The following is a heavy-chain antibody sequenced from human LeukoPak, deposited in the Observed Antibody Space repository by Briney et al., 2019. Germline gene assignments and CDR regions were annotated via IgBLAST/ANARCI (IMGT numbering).Heavy chain of an antibody. CDR1: GFTFSSYA. J-gene: IGHJ4*02. D-gene: IGHD1-26*01. Sequence: PGGSLRLSCAASGFTFSSYAMSWVRQAPGKGLEWVAVIWYDGSNIYYADSVKGRFTISRDNSKNTLYLQMDSLRAEDTAIYYCASDHGAYWGQGTLVTVSS. V-gene: IGHV3-33*08. CDR3: ASDHGAY. CDR2: IWYDGSNI.